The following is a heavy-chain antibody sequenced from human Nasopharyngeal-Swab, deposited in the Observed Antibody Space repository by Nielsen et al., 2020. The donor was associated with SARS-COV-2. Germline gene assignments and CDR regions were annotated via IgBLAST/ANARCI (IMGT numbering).Heavy chain of an antibody. CDR2: IYYSGST. V-gene: IGHV4-59*01. Sequence: SATLSLTCTVSGGSISSYYWSWIRQPPGKGLEWIGYIYYSGSTKYNPSLKSRVTISVDTSKNQFSLNLNSVTAADTAVYYCAKQKSGYDYEDNYYYYYMDVWGQGTTVTVSS. CDR1: GGSISSYY. CDR3: AKQKSGYDYEDNYYYYYMDV. D-gene: IGHD5-12*01. J-gene: IGHJ6*03.